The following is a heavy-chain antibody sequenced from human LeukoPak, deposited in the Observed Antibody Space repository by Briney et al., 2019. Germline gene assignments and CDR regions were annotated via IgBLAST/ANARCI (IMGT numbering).Heavy chain of an antibody. V-gene: IGHV4-34*01. CDR2: INHSGST. J-gene: IGHJ4*02. CDR1: GGSFSGYY. CDR3: ARVPPGVTSDY. Sequence: SETLSLTCAVYGGSFSGYYWSWIRQPPGKGLEWIGEINHSGSTNYNPSLKSRVTISVDTSKNQFSLKLSSVTAADTAVYYCARVPPGVTSDYWGQGTLVTASS. D-gene: IGHD4-17*01.